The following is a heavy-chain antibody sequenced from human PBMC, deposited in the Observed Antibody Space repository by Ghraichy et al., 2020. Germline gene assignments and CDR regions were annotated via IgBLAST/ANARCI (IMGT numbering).Heavy chain of an antibody. CDR2: ISSSSSTI. Sequence: GGSLRLSCAASGFTFSSYSMNWVRQAPGKGLEWVSYISSSSSTIYYADSVKGRFTISRDNAKNSLYLQMNSLRAEDTAVYYCARDRYNYYGSGDPYYYGMDVWGQGTTVTVSS. J-gene: IGHJ6*02. CDR3: ARDRYNYYGSGDPYYYGMDV. CDR1: GFTFSSYS. V-gene: IGHV3-48*01. D-gene: IGHD3-10*01.